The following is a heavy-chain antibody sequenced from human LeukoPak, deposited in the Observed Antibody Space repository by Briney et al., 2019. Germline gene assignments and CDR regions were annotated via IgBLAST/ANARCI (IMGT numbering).Heavy chain of an antibody. CDR2: VYFSGIT. V-gene: IGHV4-4*09. Sequence: SETLSLTCTVSDDSIRTHYWSWIRQPPGKGLECIGYVYFSGITNYNPSLTSRVTTSVDTSKNQLSLKLSSVTAADTAVYYCARTARLPDSWGQGTLVTVSS. J-gene: IGHJ4*02. CDR3: ARTARLPDS. CDR1: DDSIRTHY. D-gene: IGHD2-21*01.